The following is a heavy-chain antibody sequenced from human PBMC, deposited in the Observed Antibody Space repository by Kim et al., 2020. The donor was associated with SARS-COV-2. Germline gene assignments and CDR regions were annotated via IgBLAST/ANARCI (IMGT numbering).Heavy chain of an antibody. D-gene: IGHD5-12*01. Sequence: TNYAQKFQGWVTMTRDTSISTAYMELSRLRSDDTAVYYCASGYSGYDFDYWGQGTLVTVSS. V-gene: IGHV1-2*04. CDR3: ASGYSGYDFDY. CDR2: T. J-gene: IGHJ4*02.